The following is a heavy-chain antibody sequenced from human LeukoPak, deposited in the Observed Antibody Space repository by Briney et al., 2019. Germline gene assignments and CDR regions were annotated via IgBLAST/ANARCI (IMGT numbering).Heavy chain of an antibody. CDR1: GASVSDY. V-gene: IGHV4-59*02. Sequence: SETLSLTCTVSGASVSDYWSWFRQPPGKGLEWIGYISFIGNTIFNPSLKSRVTMSVETSRNQFSLKLSSVTAADTAVYYCARGGEGRYDFWSGYYTDEDYYYMDVWGKGTTVTVSS. CDR3: ARGGEGRYDFWSGYYTDEDYYYMDV. D-gene: IGHD3-3*01. CDR2: ISFIGNT. J-gene: IGHJ6*03.